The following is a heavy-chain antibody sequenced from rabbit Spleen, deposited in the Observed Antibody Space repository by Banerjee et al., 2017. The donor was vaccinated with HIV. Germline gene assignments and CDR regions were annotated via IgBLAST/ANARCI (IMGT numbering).Heavy chain of an antibody. CDR3: ARDPYGLGSGGVLSL. Sequence: QEQLVESGGELVKPEGSLTLTCTAAGFSFSRSYWICWVRQAPGKGLEWIACIGTGSGYTYYASWAKGRFTISKTSTTVTLQMASLTGADTATYFCARDPYGLGSGGVLSLWGQGSLVTVS. D-gene: IGHD1-1*01. CDR1: GFSFSRSYW. CDR2: IGTGSGYT. V-gene: IGHV1S45*01. J-gene: IGHJ4*01.